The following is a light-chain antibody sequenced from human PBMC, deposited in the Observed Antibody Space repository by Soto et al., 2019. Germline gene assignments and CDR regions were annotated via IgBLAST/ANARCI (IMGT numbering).Light chain of an antibody. CDR2: LGS. V-gene: IGKV2-28*01. CDR1: QSLLHSNGYNY. J-gene: IGKJ2*02. Sequence: DIVMTQSPLSLPVTPGEPASISCRSSQSLLHSNGYNYLDWYLQKPGQSPQLLIYLGSNRVSGVPDRFSGSGSGTDFTLKISRVEAEDVGVYYCMQALQTPCTFGQGTKLEIK. CDR3: MQALQTPCT.